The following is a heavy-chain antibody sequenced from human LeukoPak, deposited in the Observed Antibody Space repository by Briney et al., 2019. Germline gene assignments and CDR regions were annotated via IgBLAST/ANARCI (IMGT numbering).Heavy chain of an antibody. V-gene: IGHV3-23*05. CDR2: TDTSGVIT. CDR3: AKGDTGVIRRYYLDS. J-gene: IGHJ4*02. Sequence: GGSLRLSCAASGFTFSNYGMSWVRQAPGKGLEWVSVTDTSGVITYYTDSVKGRFTISRDNSKNTLNLQMDGLRVEDTAVYYCAKGDTGVIRRYYLDSWGQGTLVTVSS. CDR1: GFTFSNYG. D-gene: IGHD5-18*01.